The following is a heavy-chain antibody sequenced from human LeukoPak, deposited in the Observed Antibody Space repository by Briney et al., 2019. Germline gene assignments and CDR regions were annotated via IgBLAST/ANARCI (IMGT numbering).Heavy chain of an antibody. CDR2: ISGSGGST. CDR1: GFTFSSFG. J-gene: IGHJ4*02. Sequence: GGTLRLSCGASGFTFSSFGMSWVRQAPGKGLEWVSAISGSGGSTYYAGSVKGRFTISRDNSKNTLYLQMNSLRADDTAVYYCAKSHHVTAIDYWGQGTLVTVSS. V-gene: IGHV3-23*01. CDR3: AKSHHVTAIDY. D-gene: IGHD2-21*02.